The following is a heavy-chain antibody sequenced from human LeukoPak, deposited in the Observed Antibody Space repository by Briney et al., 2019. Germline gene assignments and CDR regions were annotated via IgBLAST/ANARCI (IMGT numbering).Heavy chain of an antibody. J-gene: IGHJ4*02. CDR2: INPNSGGT. CDR1: GYTFTGYY. V-gene: IGHV1-2*02. CDR3: ARDPSITGTTDAYY. D-gene: IGHD1-7*01. Sequence: SVKVSCKASGYTFTGYYMHWVRQAPGQGLEWMGWINPNSGGTNYAQKFQGRVTMTRDTSISTAYMELSRLRSDDTAVYYCARDPSITGTTDAYYWGQGTLVTVSS.